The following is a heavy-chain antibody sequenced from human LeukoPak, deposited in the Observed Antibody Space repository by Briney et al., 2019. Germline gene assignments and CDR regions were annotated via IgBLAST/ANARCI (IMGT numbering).Heavy chain of an antibody. CDR3: ARDYFADMYYFDY. D-gene: IGHD2/OR15-2a*01. V-gene: IGHV3-30*01. J-gene: IGHJ4*02. Sequence: PGGSLRLSCAASGFTFSSYAMHWVRQAPGKGLEWVAVISYDGSNKYYADSVKGRFTTSRDNSKNTLYLQMNSLRAEDTAVYYCARDYFADMYYFDYWGQGTLVTVSS. CDR2: ISYDGSNK. CDR1: GFTFSSYA.